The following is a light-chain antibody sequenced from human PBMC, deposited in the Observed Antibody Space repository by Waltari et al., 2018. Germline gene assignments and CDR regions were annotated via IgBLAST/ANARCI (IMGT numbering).Light chain of an antibody. V-gene: IGKV1-39*01. CDR3: QQTSRTPLT. CDR2: AAT. Sequence: DIQMTQSPSSLSASLGDRVTIPCRASQTISTNLNWYQHRTGKVPKLLIYAATFLQSGVPSRFSGSGSGTDFTLTITGLQPEDVGIYYCQQTSRTPLTFGGGTKVELK. J-gene: IGKJ4*01. CDR1: QTISTN.